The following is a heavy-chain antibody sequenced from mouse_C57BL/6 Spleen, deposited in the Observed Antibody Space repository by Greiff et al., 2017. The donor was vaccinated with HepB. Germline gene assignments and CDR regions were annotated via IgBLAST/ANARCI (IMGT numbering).Heavy chain of an antibody. Sequence: EVMLVESGGGLVQPGGSLKLSCAASGFTFSDYGMAWVRQAPRKGPEWVAFISNLAYSIYYADTVTGLFTISRENAKNTLYLEMSSLRSEDTAMYYCARRGSSDAMDYWGQGTSVTVSS. CDR2: ISNLAYSI. CDR3: ARRGSSDAMDY. D-gene: IGHD1-1*01. CDR1: GFTFSDYG. J-gene: IGHJ4*01. V-gene: IGHV5-15*01.